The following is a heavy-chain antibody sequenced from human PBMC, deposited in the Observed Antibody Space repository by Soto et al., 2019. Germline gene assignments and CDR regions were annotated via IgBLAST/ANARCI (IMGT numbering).Heavy chain of an antibody. Sequence: PSETLSLTCTVSGVSISSSYWSWIRQSPGTGLEWIGYIYYPGTTNYNPSLKRRVTISLDTAKNQFSLNVNSLTTADTAVYFCARGGNRYSNTASGVGGFDFWGQGTLVTVSS. CDR1: GVSISSSY. J-gene: IGHJ4*02. V-gene: IGHV4-59*01. D-gene: IGHD5-12*01. CDR3: ARGGNRYSNTASGVGGFDF. CDR2: IYYPGTT.